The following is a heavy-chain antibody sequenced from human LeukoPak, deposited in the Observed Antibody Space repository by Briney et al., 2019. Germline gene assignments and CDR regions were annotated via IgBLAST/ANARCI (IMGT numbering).Heavy chain of an antibody. CDR3: ARDATTGAPDYFDY. V-gene: IGHV3-21*06. CDR1: GFTFRSFS. J-gene: IGHJ4*02. Sequence: GGSLRLSCAASGFTFRSFSMIWVRQAPGKGLEWVASISSTSNHKYHADSVKGRFTISRDNDKNSLYLQMNSLRVEDTAVYYCARDATTGAPDYFDYWGQGTLVTVSS. D-gene: IGHD1-1*01. CDR2: ISSTSNHK.